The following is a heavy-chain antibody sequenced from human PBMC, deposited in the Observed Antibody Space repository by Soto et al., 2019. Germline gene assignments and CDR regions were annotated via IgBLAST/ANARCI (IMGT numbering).Heavy chain of an antibody. Sequence: GGSLRLSCAASGFTFSSYAMSWVRQAPGKGLEWVSAISGSGGSTYYADSVKGRFTISRDNSKNTLYLQMNSLRAEDTAVYYCAKTIYSSGWFFYYYYGMDVWGQGTMVTVSS. CDR1: GFTFSSYA. CDR2: ISGSGGST. CDR3: AKTIYSSGWFFYYYYGMDV. D-gene: IGHD6-19*01. V-gene: IGHV3-23*01. J-gene: IGHJ6*02.